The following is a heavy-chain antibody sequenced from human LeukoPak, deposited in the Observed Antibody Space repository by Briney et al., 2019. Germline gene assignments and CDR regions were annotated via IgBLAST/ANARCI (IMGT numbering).Heavy chain of an antibody. J-gene: IGHJ4*02. CDR1: GGSINSYY. V-gene: IGHV4-59*01. D-gene: IGHD6-13*01. CDR3: ARVTGYMTEDYFDY. Sequence: SETLSLTCTVSGGSINSYYWSWIRQPPGKGLEWIGYIYYSGSTNYNLSLKSRVTISVDTSKNQFSLRLGSVTAADTAVYYCARVTGYMTEDYFDYWGQGTLITVSS. CDR2: IYYSGST.